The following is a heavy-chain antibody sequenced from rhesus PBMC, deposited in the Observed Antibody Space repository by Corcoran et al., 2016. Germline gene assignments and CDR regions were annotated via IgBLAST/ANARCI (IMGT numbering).Heavy chain of an antibody. D-gene: IGHD2-21*01. CDR3: ARGGGTGTRTSQKFDY. V-gene: IGHV4S11*01. CDR2: IDGSGSST. Sequence: QVQLQESGPGLVKPSETLSLTSAVSGYSISGYYWSWIRQAPGKGLEWIGSIDGSGSSTNYNPSLKSRVTLAVDTSKNQLSRKLSSVTTADTAVYYCARGGGTGTRTSQKFDYWGQGVLVTVSS. J-gene: IGHJ4*01. CDR1: GYSISGYY.